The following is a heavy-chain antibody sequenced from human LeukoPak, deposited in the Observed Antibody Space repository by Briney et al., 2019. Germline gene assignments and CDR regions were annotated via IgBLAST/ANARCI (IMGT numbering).Heavy chain of an antibody. CDR3: ARDYEPIVATRGRRYNWFDP. J-gene: IGHJ5*02. CDR2: IYTSGST. CDR1: GGSISSYY. D-gene: IGHD5-12*01. Sequence: PPETLSLTCTVSGGSISSYYWSWIRQPAGKGLEWIGRIYTSGSTNYNPSLKSRVTMSVDTSKNQFSLKLSSVTAADTAVYYCARDYEPIVATRGRRYNWFDPWGQGTLVTVSS. V-gene: IGHV4-4*07.